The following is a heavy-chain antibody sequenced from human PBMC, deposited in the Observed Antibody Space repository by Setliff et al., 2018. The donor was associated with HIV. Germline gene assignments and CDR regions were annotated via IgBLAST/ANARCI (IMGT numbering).Heavy chain of an antibody. V-gene: IGHV4-38-2*02. D-gene: IGHD6-13*01. CDR2: ISHSGNT. CDR1: YFSIDNGYY. Sequence: SETLSLTCTVSYFSIDNGYYWGWIRQPPGKGLEWIASISHSGNTYYNPSLKSRVSISIDMSKNHFSLNLKSVTAADTAIYYCARGLTAPAAAGSWGQGMLVTVSS. J-gene: IGHJ5*02. CDR3: ARGLTAPAAAGS.